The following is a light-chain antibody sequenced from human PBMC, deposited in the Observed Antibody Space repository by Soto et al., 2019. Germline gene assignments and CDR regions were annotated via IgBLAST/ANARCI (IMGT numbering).Light chain of an antibody. CDR1: SSDIGSYNL. CDR2: EGS. J-gene: IGLJ2*01. Sequence: QSALTQPASVSGSPGQSITISCNGTSSDIGSYNLVSWYQQHPGKAPKLMIYEGSKRPSGVSNRFSGSKSGNTASLTISGLQAEDEADYYCCSFAGSGTLFGGGTKRTVL. CDR3: CSFAGSGTL. V-gene: IGLV2-23*01.